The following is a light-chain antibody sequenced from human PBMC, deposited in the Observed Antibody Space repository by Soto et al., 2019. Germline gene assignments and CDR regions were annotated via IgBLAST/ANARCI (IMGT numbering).Light chain of an antibody. CDR3: QHYNSYSEA. Sequence: DIQMTQSPSTLSASVGDRVTIPCRASQTISSWLAWYQQKPGKAPKLLIYKASTLKSGVPSTFSGSGSGTEFTLTISSLQPDDFATYYCQHYNSYSEAFGQGTKVDI. CDR1: QTISSW. J-gene: IGKJ1*01. CDR2: KAS. V-gene: IGKV1-5*03.